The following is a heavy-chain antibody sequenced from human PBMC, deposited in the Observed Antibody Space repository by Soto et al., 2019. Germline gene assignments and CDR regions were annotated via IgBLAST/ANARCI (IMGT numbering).Heavy chain of an antibody. V-gene: IGHV1-8*01. CDR3: ARGPGDLGYLDY. CDR2: MNPYNGNT. CDR1: GYTFTGYD. Sequence: GASVKVSCKASGYTFTGYDINWVRQAPGQGLECMGWMNPYNGNTGYAQNFQGRVTMTRNTPISTAYMELSSLRSDDTAVYYCARGPGDLGYLDYWGQGALVTVS. D-gene: IGHD3-10*01. J-gene: IGHJ4*02.